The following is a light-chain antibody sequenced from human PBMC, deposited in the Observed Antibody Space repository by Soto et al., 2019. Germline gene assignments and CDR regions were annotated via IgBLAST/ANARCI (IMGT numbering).Light chain of an antibody. CDR2: GAS. V-gene: IGKV3-15*01. J-gene: IGKJ1*01. CDR3: QQYNNWPPRGT. CDR1: QSVSSN. Sequence: EIVMTQSPATLSVSPGERATLSCRASQSVSSNLAWYQQKPGQAPRLLIYGASTRATGIPARFSGSGSGTAFTLTIRSLQSEDFALYYCQQYNNWPPRGTFGQGTKVEIK.